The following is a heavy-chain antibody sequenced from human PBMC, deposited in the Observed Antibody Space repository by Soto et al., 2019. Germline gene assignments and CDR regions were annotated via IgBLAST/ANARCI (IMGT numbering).Heavy chain of an antibody. D-gene: IGHD3-10*01. Sequence: GSLRLSCAASGFTFSSYAMGWVRQAPGKGLEWVSTFGIAGGNTYYADSVKGRFSISRDDAKNTLYLQMNSLRAEDTAVYYCARDSYSSGTHWGHGTLVTVSS. CDR1: GFTFSSYA. J-gene: IGHJ4*01. CDR2: FGIAGGNT. CDR3: ARDSYSSGTH. V-gene: IGHV3-23*01.